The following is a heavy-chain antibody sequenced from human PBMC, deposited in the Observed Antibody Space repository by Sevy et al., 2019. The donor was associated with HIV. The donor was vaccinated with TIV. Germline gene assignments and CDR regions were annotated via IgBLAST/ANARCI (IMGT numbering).Heavy chain of an antibody. CDR1: GFTFSSYW. V-gene: IGHV3-7*01. CDR3: ATSGGET. D-gene: IGHD3-16*01. J-gene: IGHJ5*02. CDR2: IKQDGSEK. Sequence: GESLKISCAASGFTFSSYWMNWIRQAPGTGLEWVANIKQDGSEKYYVDSVKGRFTISRDNAKNSLYLEMNTLRAEDTAVYYCATSGGETWGQGTLVTVSS.